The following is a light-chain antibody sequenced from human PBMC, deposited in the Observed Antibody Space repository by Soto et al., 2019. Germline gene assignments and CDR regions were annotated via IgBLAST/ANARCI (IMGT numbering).Light chain of an antibody. CDR2: GAS. CDR3: QQYGSSPCT. Sequence: DIVLTQSPGTLSLSPGERATLSCRASQSVSSSYLAWYRQKPGQAPSLLIYGASSRATGIPDRVSGSGSGTDFTLIISRLEPEDFAVYYCQQYGSSPCTFGQGTKLEIK. J-gene: IGKJ2*02. CDR1: QSVSSSY. V-gene: IGKV3-20*01.